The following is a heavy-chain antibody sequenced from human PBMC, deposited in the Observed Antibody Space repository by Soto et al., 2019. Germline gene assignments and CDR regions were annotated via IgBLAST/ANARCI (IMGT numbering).Heavy chain of an antibody. CDR1: GFTFSSYW. Sequence: GGSLRLSCAASGFTFSSYWMHWVRQAPGKGLVWVSRINSDGSSTSYADSVKGRFTISRDNSKNTLYLQMNSLRAEDTAVYYCARGEYSSSSDSYYYYGMDVWGQGTTVTVSS. CDR3: ARGEYSSSSDSYYYYGMDV. CDR2: INSDGSST. J-gene: IGHJ6*02. D-gene: IGHD6-6*01. V-gene: IGHV3-74*01.